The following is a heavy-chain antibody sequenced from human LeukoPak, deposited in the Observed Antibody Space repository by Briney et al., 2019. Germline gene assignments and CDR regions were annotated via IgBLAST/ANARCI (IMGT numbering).Heavy chain of an antibody. CDR1: GGSISSGSYY. CDR2: IYTSGST. CDR3: ARVYRYSGFDP. J-gene: IGHJ5*02. D-gene: IGHD1-26*01. V-gene: IGHV4-61*02. Sequence: SETLSLTCTVSGGSISSGSYYWSWIRQPAGKGLEWIGRIYTSGSTNYNPSLKSRVTISVDTSKNQFSLKLSSVTAADTAVYYCARVYRYSGFDPWGQGTLVTVSS.